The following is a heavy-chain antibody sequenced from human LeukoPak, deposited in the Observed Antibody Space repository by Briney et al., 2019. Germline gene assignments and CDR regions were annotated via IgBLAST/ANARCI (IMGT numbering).Heavy chain of an antibody. CDR3: AKGFDY. V-gene: IGHV3-30*18. Sequence: GGSLRLSCAASGFTFSSYGMHWVRQAPGKGLEWVAVISYDGSNKYYADSVKGRFTISRDNSKNTLYLQMNSLRAEDTAVYYCAKGFDYWGQGTLVTVSS. CDR2: ISYDGSNK. J-gene: IGHJ4*02. CDR1: GFTFSSYG.